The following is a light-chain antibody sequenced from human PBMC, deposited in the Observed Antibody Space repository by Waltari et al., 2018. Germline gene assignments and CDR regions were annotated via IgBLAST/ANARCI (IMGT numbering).Light chain of an antibody. Sequence: DIVMTQSPDALAVSLGERATIHCKSSQTVFYTSNKKNYLAWYQQKAGQPPKLLIYWASTRQSGVPDRFSGSGSGTDFTLTVSSLQAEDVAVYYCQQYYSTPITFGQGTRLEIK. CDR2: WAS. J-gene: IGKJ5*01. CDR3: QQYYSTPIT. CDR1: QTVFYTSNKKNY. V-gene: IGKV4-1*01.